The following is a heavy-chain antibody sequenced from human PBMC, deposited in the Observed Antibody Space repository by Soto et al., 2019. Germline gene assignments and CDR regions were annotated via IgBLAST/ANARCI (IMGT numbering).Heavy chain of an antibody. Sequence: QVQLVESGGGVVQPGRSLRLSCADSGFTFSSYAMHWVRQAPGKGLEWVAVISYDGSNKYYADSVKGRFTISRDNSKNTLYLKMNSLRAEDTAVYYCAREYPYCGGDCYSGLGDAFDIWGQGTMVTVSS. CDR3: AREYPYCGGDCYSGLGDAFDI. J-gene: IGHJ3*02. D-gene: IGHD2-21*02. CDR1: GFTFSSYA. V-gene: IGHV3-30-3*01. CDR2: ISYDGSNK.